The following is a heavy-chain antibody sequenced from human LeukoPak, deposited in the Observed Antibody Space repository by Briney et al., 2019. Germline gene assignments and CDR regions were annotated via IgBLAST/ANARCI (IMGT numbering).Heavy chain of an antibody. J-gene: IGHJ1*01. CDR3: ASGQH. CDR2: ISYDGSNR. CDR1: GFTFSRYG. V-gene: IGHV3-30*03. Sequence: GRSLRLSCAASGFTFSRYGMHWVRQAPDKGLEWVAVISYDGSNRYYADSVKGRFTISRDNSKNTLYLQMNSLRAEDTAVYYCASGQHWGQGTLVTVSS.